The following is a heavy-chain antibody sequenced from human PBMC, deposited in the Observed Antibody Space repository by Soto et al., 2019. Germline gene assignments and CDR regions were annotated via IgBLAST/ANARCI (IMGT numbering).Heavy chain of an antibody. J-gene: IGHJ4*02. V-gene: IGHV3-23*01. CDR1: GFTFNNHA. CDR3: ARGKGLTVSSSNY. D-gene: IGHD6-13*01. Sequence: SLRLSCAASGFTFNNHAMNWVRQAPGKGLEWVSGIIGGGSTTYYADSVKGRFTISRDTSKNTLFLQMNSLRPEDTAVYYCARGKGLTVSSSNYWGQGALVTVSS. CDR2: IIGGGSTT.